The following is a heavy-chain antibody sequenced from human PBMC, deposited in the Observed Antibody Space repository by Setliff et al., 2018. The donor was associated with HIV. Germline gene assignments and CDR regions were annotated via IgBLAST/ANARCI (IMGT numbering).Heavy chain of an antibody. CDR2: IFPDDSDT. Sequence: PGESLKISCKGSGYTFTTDXXXWVRQMPGKGLEWRGSIFPDDSDTRYTPSIQGQVTISSDKSIPPAYLQWSRLRASDTAMNYLARGTTGSRFFDYWGQGALVTVSS. CDR3: ARGTTGSRFFDY. D-gene: IGHD1-7*01. CDR1: GYTFTTDX. J-gene: IGHJ4*02. V-gene: IGHV5-51*01.